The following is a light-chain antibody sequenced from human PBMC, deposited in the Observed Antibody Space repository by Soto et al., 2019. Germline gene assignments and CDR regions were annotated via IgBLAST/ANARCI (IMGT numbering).Light chain of an antibody. V-gene: IGKV3-15*01. CDR3: QQYNNGPRT. J-gene: IGKJ1*01. CDR1: QSVRSN. Sequence: EKVMTQSPATLSVSPGERATLSCRASQSVRSNLAWYQQKPGQAPRLLIYGASTRATGIPARFSGSGSGTEFTLSISSLQSEDFAVYYCQQYNNGPRTFGQGTKVDIK. CDR2: GAS.